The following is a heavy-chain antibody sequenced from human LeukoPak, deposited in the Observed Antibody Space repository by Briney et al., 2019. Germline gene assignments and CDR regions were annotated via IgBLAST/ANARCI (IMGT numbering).Heavy chain of an antibody. V-gene: IGHV3-20*04. Sequence: PGGSLRLSCAASGFTFDDYGMSWVRQAPGKGLEWVSGINWNGGSTGYADSVKGRFTISRDNAKNSLYLQMNSLRAEDTAVYYCARDSGYSYGYSYYYYMDVWGKGTTVTVSS. D-gene: IGHD5-18*01. CDR2: INWNGGST. CDR1: GFTFDDYG. CDR3: ARDSGYSYGYSYYYYMDV. J-gene: IGHJ6*03.